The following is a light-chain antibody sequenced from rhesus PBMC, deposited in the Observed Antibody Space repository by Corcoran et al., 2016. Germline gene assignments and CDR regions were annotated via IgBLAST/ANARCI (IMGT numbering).Light chain of an antibody. J-gene: IGKJ4*01. Sequence: DIQMTQSPSSLSASVGDKVTITCRASQGISSWLAWYQQKPGKAPKLLIYAASTLQSGVPSRFSGSGSGTDYTFTISSLQPEDVATYYCQHSYGTPLTFGGGTKVEIK. CDR1: QGISSW. V-gene: IGKV1-18*01. CDR3: QHSYGTPLT. CDR2: AAS.